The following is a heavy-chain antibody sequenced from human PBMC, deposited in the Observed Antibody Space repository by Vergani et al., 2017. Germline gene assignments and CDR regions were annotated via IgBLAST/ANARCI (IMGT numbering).Heavy chain of an antibody. V-gene: IGHV1-46*01. Sequence: QVQLVQSGAEVGKPGASVKISCKASGYTFTAYYIHWVRQAPEQGLEWVGVISPDGFSTFYAQKFQGRVTITRDTSTSTVYVEVTSLRSDDTAVYYCAKVLDDSSSWYGGFDYWGQGTLVTVSS. D-gene: IGHD6-13*01. CDR2: ISPDGFST. J-gene: IGHJ4*02. CDR1: GYTFTAYY. CDR3: AKVLDDSSSWYGGFDY.